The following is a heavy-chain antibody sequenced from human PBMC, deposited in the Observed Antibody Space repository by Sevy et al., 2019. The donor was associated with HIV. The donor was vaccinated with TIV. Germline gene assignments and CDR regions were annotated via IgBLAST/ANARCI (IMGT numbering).Heavy chain of an antibody. D-gene: IGHD3-16*01. CDR1: GFSFKNVW. V-gene: IGHV3-15*01. CDR2: AKRKSDGGSI. Sequence: GGSLRLSCAGSGFSFKNVWMTWVRQTPGKGLEWVGHAKRKSDGGSIDYGSPVNGRFTISRDDSKDMLYLQMSSLKNGGTGVYFCGQGLGGGAAGAFEIWGQGQMVTVSS. CDR3: GQGLGGGAAGAFEI. J-gene: IGHJ3*02.